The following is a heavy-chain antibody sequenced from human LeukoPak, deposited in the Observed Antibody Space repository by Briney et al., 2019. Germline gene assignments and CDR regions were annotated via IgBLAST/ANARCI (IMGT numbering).Heavy chain of an antibody. CDR3: ARQGTYYYDSSGFISDY. V-gene: IGHV5-51*01. D-gene: IGHD3-22*01. CDR1: GYSFTSYW. Sequence: GESLKISCKGSGYSFTSYWIAWVRQMPGKGLEWMGIIYPGDSDTRYSPSFQGQVTISADKSISTAYLQWSSLKASDTAMYYCARQGTYYYDSSGFISDYWGQGTLVTVSS. CDR2: IYPGDSDT. J-gene: IGHJ4*02.